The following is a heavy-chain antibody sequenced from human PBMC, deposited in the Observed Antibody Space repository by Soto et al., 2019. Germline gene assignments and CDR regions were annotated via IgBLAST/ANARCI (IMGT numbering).Heavy chain of an antibody. V-gene: IGHV1-69*11. D-gene: IGHD2-15*01. CDR3: AFHHCSGGSCYSMLVDY. CDR1: GYTFTKFH. J-gene: IGHJ4*02. Sequence: SVKVSCKASGYTFTKFHIHWVRQAPGQGLEWMGMIIPIVGTANYAQKFQGRVTITADESTSTAYMELRSLTSEDTAVYYCAFHHCSGGSCYSMLVDYWGQGTLVTVSS. CDR2: IIPIVGTA.